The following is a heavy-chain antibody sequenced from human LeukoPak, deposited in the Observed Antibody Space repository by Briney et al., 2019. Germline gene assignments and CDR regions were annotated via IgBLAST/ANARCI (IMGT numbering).Heavy chain of an antibody. D-gene: IGHD5-24*01. V-gene: IGHV4-38-2*01. CDR1: GYSISSGYY. Sequence: SETLSLTCAVSGYSISSGYYWGWIRQPPGKGLEWIGSIYHSGSTYYNPSLKSRVTISVDTSKNQFSLKLSSVTAADTAVYYCARSEKMATIVNWGQGTLVTVSS. CDR2: IYHSGST. J-gene: IGHJ4*02. CDR3: ARSEKMATIVN.